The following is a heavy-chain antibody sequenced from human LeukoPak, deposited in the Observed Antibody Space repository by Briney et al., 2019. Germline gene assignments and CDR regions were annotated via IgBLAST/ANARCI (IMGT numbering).Heavy chain of an antibody. Sequence: GASVKVSCKASGYTFTSYGISLVRQAPGQGLEWVGGIIPIFGTANYAQKFQGRVTITADESTSTAYMELSSLRSEDTAVYYCANLPTHASPYDYWGQGTLVTVSS. CDR2: IIPIFGTA. V-gene: IGHV1-69*13. CDR3: ANLPTHASPYDY. CDR1: GYTFTSYG. J-gene: IGHJ4*02.